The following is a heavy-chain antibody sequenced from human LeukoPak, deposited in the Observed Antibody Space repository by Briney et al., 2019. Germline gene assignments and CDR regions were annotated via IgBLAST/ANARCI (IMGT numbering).Heavy chain of an antibody. CDR2: IYYSGST. D-gene: IGHD6-13*01. CDR1: GGSISSSSYY. CDR3: ARVLYSSSWYGANNWFDP. V-gene: IGHV4-39*07. J-gene: IGHJ5*02. Sequence: PSETLSLTCTVSGGSISSSSYYWGWIRQPPGKGLEWIGSIYYSGSTYYNPSLKSRVTISVDTSKNQFSLKLSSVTAADTAVYYCARVLYSSSWYGANNWFDPWGQGTLVTVSS.